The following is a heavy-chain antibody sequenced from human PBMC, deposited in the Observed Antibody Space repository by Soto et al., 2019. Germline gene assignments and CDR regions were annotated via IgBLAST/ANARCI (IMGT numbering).Heavy chain of an antibody. CDR3: ARLPVVVPAATPPAEYSGYENEDY. D-gene: IGHD2-2*01. J-gene: IGHJ4*02. CDR1: GGSFSGYY. Sequence: SETLSLTCAVYGGSFSGYYWSWIRQPPGKGLEWIGEINHSGSTNYNPSLKSQVTISVDTSKNQFSLKMSSVTAADTAVYYCARLPVVVPAATPPAEYSGYENEDYWGQGTLVTVSS. V-gene: IGHV4-34*01. CDR2: INHSGST.